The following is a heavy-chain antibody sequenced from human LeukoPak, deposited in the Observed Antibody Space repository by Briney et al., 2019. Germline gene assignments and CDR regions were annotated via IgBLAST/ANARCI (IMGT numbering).Heavy chain of an antibody. J-gene: IGHJ4*02. CDR1: GFTFSRFA. CDR2: IGGSGGST. Sequence: GGSLRLSCVGSGFTFSRFAMNWVRQAPGKGLEWVSAIGGSGGSTFYADSVKGRFTVSRDNSKNTLYLQLNTLTAEDTAVYYCARGRRVAGEYYFDYWGQGTLVTVSS. V-gene: IGHV3-23*01. CDR3: ARGRRVAGEYYFDY. D-gene: IGHD6-19*01.